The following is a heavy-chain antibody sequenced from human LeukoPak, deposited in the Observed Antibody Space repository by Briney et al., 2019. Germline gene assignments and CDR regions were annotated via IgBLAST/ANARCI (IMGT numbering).Heavy chain of an antibody. CDR2: INPNSGGP. CDR3: ARSFCIGGRCYETDSFDH. J-gene: IGHJ4*02. Sequence: ASVKVSCKASGYTFIAYYMHWVRQAPGQGLEWMGRINPNSGGPNYAQKFQGRVTMTRDTSISTAYMELSGLSSDDTAVYYCARSFCIGGRCYETDSFDHWGQGTLVTVSS. V-gene: IGHV1-2*06. D-gene: IGHD2-15*01. CDR1: GYTFIAYY.